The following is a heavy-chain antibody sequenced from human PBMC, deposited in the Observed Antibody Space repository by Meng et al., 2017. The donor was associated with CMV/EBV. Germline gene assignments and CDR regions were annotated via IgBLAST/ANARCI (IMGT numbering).Heavy chain of an antibody. CDR2: VNSNNDAT. Sequence: QVQLGQSGAEMKKPGASVKVSCTTSGFTFSDYYIHWVRQAPGQGLEWMGWVNSNNDATNYARKFQGRVSMTRDTSISTAHMELSRLMSDDTAVYYCVRSSGWSLFDYWGQGTLVTVS. D-gene: IGHD6-19*01. CDR3: VRSSGWSLFDY. V-gene: IGHV1-2*02. J-gene: IGHJ4*02. CDR1: GFTFSDYY.